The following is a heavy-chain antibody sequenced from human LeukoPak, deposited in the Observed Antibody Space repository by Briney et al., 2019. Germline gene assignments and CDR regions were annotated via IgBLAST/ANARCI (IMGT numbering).Heavy chain of an antibody. D-gene: IGHD3-10*01. CDR3: AKGPMVRIDF. CDR2: IKDDGGEQ. J-gene: IGHJ4*02. CDR1: RFTFSNYW. Sequence: PGGSLRLSCAASRFTFSNYWMSWVRQAPGKGLEWVANIKDDGGEQYYVDSVKGRFTISRDNAKNSLYLQMNSLRAEDTAVYYCAKGPMVRIDFWGQGTLVTVSS. V-gene: IGHV3-7*03.